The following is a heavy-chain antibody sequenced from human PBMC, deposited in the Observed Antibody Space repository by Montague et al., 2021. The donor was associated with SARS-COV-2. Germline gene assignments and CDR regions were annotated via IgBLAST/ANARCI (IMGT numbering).Heavy chain of an antibody. CDR3: ARVRAVPAAMRIFSLGRSYYGMDV. V-gene: IGHV4-34*01. CDR1: GGSFSGYY. D-gene: IGHD2-2*01. Sequence: SETRSLTCAVYGGSFSGYYRSWIRQPPGKGLEWIVEINHSGSTNYNPSLKSRVTISVDTSKNQFSLKLSSVTAADTAVYYCARVRAVPAAMRIFSLGRSYYGMDVWGQGTTVTVSS. J-gene: IGHJ6*02. CDR2: INHSGST.